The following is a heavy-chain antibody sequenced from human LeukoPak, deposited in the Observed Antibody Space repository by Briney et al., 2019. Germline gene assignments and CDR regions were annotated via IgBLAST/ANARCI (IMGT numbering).Heavy chain of an antibody. CDR3: AKDHILTGYSLFDY. CDR1: GFTFSSYA. CDR2: ISGSGGST. V-gene: IGHV3-23*01. D-gene: IGHD3-9*01. Sequence: GGSLRLSCAASGFTFSSYAMSWFRQALGKGLEWVSAISGSGGSTYYADSVKGRFTISRDNSKNTLYLQMNSLRAEDTAVYYCAKDHILTGYSLFDYWGQGTLVIVSS. J-gene: IGHJ4*02.